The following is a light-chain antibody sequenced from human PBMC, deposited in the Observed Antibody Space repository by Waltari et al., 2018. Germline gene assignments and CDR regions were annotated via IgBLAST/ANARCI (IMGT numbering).Light chain of an antibody. CDR2: AAS. V-gene: IGKV3-15*01. CDR1: QSVNDN. CDR3: QQYNNWPPLT. J-gene: IGKJ1*01. Sequence: EIVMTQSPATLSVSPGERATISGRASQSVNDNLAWYQQKPGQAPRLLIYAASTRATGIPARFKGNGSWTEFTLTISILQSENFAVYYCQQYNNWPPLTFGQGTTVEIK.